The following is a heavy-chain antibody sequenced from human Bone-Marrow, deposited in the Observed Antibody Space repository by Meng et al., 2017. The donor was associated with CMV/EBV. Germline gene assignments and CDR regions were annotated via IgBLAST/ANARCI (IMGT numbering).Heavy chain of an antibody. CDR1: FSSYS. J-gene: IGHJ1*01. CDR2: ISSSGTYI. Sequence: FSSYSMNWVRQAPGKGLEWVSSISSSGTYIYYADSVKGRFTISRDNAKNSLHLQMNTLRAEDTAVYYCARDPSVIGPPGTTQRRYFHHRGQGTLVTVSS. V-gene: IGHV3-21*01. CDR3: ARDPSVIGPPGTTQRRYFHH. D-gene: IGHD1-14*01.